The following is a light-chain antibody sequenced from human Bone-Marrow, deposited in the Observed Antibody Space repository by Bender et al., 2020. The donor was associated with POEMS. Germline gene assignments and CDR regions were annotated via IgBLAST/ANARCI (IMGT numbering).Light chain of an antibody. J-gene: IGLJ2*01. CDR2: EDT. CDR3: QTYDSRNLVV. CDR1: GGSIADNY. V-gene: IGLV6-57*02. Sequence: NFMLTQPHSVSESPGKTVTISCTGSGGSIADNYVQWYQQRPGSAPNTVIYEDTQRPSGVPDRFSGSIDISSKSASLTISGLQTEDEADYYCQTYDSRNLVVFGGGTKLTVL.